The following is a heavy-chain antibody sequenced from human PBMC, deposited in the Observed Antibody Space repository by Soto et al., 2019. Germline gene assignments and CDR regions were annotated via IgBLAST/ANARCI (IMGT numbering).Heavy chain of an antibody. CDR1: VGSITSYN. Sequence: LSLTCTVSVGSITSYNCNCLLQPPGEALEWIGYVYNSGSTNYNPSLKSRVTISVDTSKNQFSLKVNSVTAADTAVYYCARRAVVAVTGSLDNWLDTWGQGILVTVSS. CDR3: ARRAVVAVTGSLDNWLDT. V-gene: IGHV4-59*01. D-gene: IGHD2-21*01. J-gene: IGHJ5*02. CDR2: VYNSGST.